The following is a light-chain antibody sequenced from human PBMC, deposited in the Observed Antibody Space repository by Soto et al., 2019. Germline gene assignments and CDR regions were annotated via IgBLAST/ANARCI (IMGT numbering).Light chain of an antibody. CDR1: QSVAIN. J-gene: IGKJ2*01. CDR2: GAS. Sequence: ETVMTQSPVTLSVSPGERATLSCRASQSVAINLAWYQQRPGQAPRLLIYGASTRATGIPARFSGSGSGTEFTLTISSLQSEDFAVYYCQQYNNWPPYTFGQGTKWISN. V-gene: IGKV3-15*01. CDR3: QQYNNWPPYT.